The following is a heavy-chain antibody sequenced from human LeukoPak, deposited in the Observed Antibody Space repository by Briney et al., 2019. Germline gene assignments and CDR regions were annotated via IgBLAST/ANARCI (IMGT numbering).Heavy chain of an antibody. CDR2: MNPNSGNT. Sequence: GASVKVSCEASGYTFTNYDINWVRQATGQGLEWMGWMNPNSGNTGSAQKFQGRVTMTRDTSISTAYMELSSLRSEDTAVYYCTRGRPSSFDYWGQGTPVTVSS. V-gene: IGHV1-8*01. J-gene: IGHJ4*02. CDR3: TRGRPSSFDY. CDR1: GYTFTNYD.